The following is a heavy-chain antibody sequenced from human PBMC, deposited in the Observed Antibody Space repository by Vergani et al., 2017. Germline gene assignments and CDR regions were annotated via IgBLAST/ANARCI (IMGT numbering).Heavy chain of an antibody. Sequence: EVQLVESGGGLVKPGGSLRLSCAASGFTFSNAWMSWVRQAPGKGLEWVGRIKSKTDGGKTDYAAPVKGRFTISRDDSKNTLYLQMNSLQTEDTAVYYCTTAPSNWNDYWGQGTLVTVSS. CDR3: TTAPSNWNDY. CDR1: GFTFSNAW. CDR2: IKSKTDGGKT. J-gene: IGHJ4*02. D-gene: IGHD1-20*01. V-gene: IGHV3-15*01.